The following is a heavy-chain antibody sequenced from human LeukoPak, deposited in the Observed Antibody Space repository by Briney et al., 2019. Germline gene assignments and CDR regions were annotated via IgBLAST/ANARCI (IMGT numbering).Heavy chain of an antibody. D-gene: IGHD4-17*01. CDR3: ARPYGDRGYFDY. J-gene: IGHJ4*02. V-gene: IGHV4-39*01. CDR2: IYYSGST. Sequence: SETLSLTCTVSGGSISSYYWGWIRQPPGKGLEWIGSIYYSGSTYYNPSLKSRVTISVDTSKNQFSLKLSSVTAADTAVYYCARPYGDRGYFDYWGQGTLVTVSS. CDR1: GGSISSYY.